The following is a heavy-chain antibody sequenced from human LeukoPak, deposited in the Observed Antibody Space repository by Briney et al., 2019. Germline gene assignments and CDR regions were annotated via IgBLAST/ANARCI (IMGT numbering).Heavy chain of an antibody. J-gene: IGHJ3*02. D-gene: IGHD6-6*01. CDR1: GVSISSGGYY. CDR2: IYYGGST. CDR3: AREGEGGIAARDAFDI. Sequence: SQTLSLTCTVSGVSISSGGYYWSWIRQPPGKGLEWIGYIYYGGSTNYNPSLKSRVTISVDTSKNQFSLKLSSVTAADTAVYYCAREGEGGIAARDAFDIWGQGTMVTVSS. V-gene: IGHV4-61*08.